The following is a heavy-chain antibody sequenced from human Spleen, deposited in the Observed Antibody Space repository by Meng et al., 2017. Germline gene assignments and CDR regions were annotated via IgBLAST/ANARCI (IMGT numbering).Heavy chain of an antibody. CDR2: ITPGSGNT. D-gene: IGHD6-19*01. Sequence: QVQLVQSGAEVKKPGASVKVSCKAFGYTFTSSAIRWVRQAPGQSLEWMGWITPGSGNTKYSQKLQGRVTITRDTSASTAYMELSTLRSEDTAVYYCARDFTSGSSGDPWGQGTLVTVSS. J-gene: IGHJ5*02. V-gene: IGHV1-3*01. CDR1: GYTFTSSA. CDR3: ARDFTSGSSGDP.